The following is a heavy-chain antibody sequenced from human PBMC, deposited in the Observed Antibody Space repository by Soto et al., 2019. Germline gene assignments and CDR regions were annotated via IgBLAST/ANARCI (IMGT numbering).Heavy chain of an antibody. J-gene: IGHJ5*02. V-gene: IGHV1-46*01. CDR1: GYTFTSYY. D-gene: IGHD4-17*01. CDR3: ARDLSMTTVTTSWFDP. CDR2: INPSNGST. Sequence: GASVKVSCKASGYTFTSYYMHWVRQAPGQGLEWMGRINPSNGSTSYAQKFQGRVTMTTDTSTSTAYMELRSLRSDDTAVYYCARDLSMTTVTTSWFDPWGQGTLVTVSS.